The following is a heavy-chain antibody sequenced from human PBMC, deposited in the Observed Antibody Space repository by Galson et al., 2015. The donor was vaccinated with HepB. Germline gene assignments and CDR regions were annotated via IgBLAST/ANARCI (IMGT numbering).Heavy chain of an antibody. J-gene: IGHJ4*02. CDR1: GFTLSSYS. Sequence: SLRLSCAASGFTLSSYSMNWVRQAPGKGLEWVSSISSSTSYIYYADPVKGRFTISRDNAKNSLYLQMNSLRAEDTAVYYCASGGREQQWLVRHFDYWGQGTLVTVSS. CDR2: ISSSTSYI. D-gene: IGHD6-19*01. CDR3: ASGGREQQWLVRHFDY. V-gene: IGHV3-21*01.